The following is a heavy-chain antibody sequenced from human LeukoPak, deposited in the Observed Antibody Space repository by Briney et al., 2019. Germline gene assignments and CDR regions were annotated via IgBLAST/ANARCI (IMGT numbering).Heavy chain of an antibody. Sequence: GGSLRLSCAASGFIFSDYVTNWLRQAPGKGLEWVAVISYDGSNKYYADSVKGRFTISRDNSKNTLYLQMSSLRAEDTAVYYCANLLRWEPYWGQGTLVTVSS. CDR2: ISYDGSNK. J-gene: IGHJ4*02. D-gene: IGHD4-23*01. V-gene: IGHV3-30*18. CDR1: GFIFSDYV. CDR3: ANLLRWEPY.